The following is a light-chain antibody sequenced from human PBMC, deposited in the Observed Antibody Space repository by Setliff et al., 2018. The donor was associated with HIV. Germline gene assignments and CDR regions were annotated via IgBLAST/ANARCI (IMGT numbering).Light chain of an antibody. CDR1: SSDIGSHNH. J-gene: IGLJ1*01. Sequence: QSALTQPPSASGSPGQSVAISCTGTSSDIGSHNHVSWYQQYPGKAPKLMIYELSQRPSGVPDRFSGSKSGNTASLTVSGLQAEDEADYYCASYAGDGVHDIYVFGTGTKVPVL. CDR2: ELS. CDR3: ASYAGDGVHDIYV. V-gene: IGLV2-8*01.